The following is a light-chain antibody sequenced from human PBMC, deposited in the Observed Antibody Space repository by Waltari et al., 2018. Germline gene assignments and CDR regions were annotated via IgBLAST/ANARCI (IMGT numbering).Light chain of an antibody. J-gene: IGLJ7*01. CDR1: SSNIGAGYA. Sequence: QSVLTQPPSVSGAPGQRVTISCTGRSSNIGAGYAVHWYQQLPGTAPKLLIYEDTERPSGIAGRFSGSKSGTSATLDITGLQAGDEADYYCGTWDSSLSGAVFGGGTHLTVL. CDR2: EDT. V-gene: IGLV1-51*02. CDR3: GTWDSSLSGAV.